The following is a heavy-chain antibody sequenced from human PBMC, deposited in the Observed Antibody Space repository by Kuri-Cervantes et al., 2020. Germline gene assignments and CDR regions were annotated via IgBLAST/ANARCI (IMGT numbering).Heavy chain of an antibody. J-gene: IGHJ4*02. D-gene: IGHD6-6*01. CDR1: GFSLSTSGVG. V-gene: IGHV2-5*02. CDR2: IYWDDDK. CDR3: ATDPRIAAPS. Sequence: SGPTLVKPTQTLMLTCTFSGFSLSTSGVGVGWIRQPPGKALEWLALIYWDDDKRYSPSLKTRLTISKDTSKNQVVLTMTNMDPVDTATYYCATDPRIAAPSWGQGTLVTVSS.